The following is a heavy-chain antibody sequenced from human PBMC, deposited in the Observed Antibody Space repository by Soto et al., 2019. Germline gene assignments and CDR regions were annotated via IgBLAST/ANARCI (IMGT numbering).Heavy chain of an antibody. CDR2: IRYDGSNQ. V-gene: IGHV3-30*02. CDR3: ARDFTEAPTHPVPSYSAMDV. CDR1: GFTFSTHG. D-gene: IGHD2-15*01. J-gene: IGHJ6*02. Sequence: GGSLRLSCAASGFTFSTHGMHWVRQAPGKGLEWVAGIRYDGSNQYYADSVKGQFTISRDNSKNTLYMQMDSLRAEDTAGYYCARDFTEAPTHPVPSYSAMDVWGPGTKVTVYS.